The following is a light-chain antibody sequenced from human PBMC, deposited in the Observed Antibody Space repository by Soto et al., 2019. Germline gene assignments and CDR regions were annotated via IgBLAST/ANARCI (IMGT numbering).Light chain of an antibody. CDR1: QSVSTSY. CDR3: QHDGSSQET. Sequence: EIVLTQSPGTLSLSPGERATLSCRASQSVSTSYLAWYQQKPGQAPRLLIYGASSRATGIPDRFSGSGSGTDVTLTSRRLQPEDSAVYYCQHDGSSQETLGQGTKLEIK. V-gene: IGKV3-20*01. CDR2: GAS. J-gene: IGKJ1*01.